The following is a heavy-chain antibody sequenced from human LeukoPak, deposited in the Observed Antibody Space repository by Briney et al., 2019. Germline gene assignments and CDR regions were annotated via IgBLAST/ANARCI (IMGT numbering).Heavy chain of an antibody. CDR3: TRLYLSYDFWSGYYFGADY. V-gene: IGHV3-73*01. J-gene: IGHJ4*02. CDR1: GFTFSGSV. Sequence: GGSLRLSCAASGFTFSGSVMHWVRQASGKGLEWVGRIRSKANSYATAYAASVKGRSTISRDDSKNTAYLQMNSLKTEDTAVYYCTRLYLSYDFWSGYYFGADYWGQGTLVTVSS. D-gene: IGHD3-3*01. CDR2: IRSKANSYAT.